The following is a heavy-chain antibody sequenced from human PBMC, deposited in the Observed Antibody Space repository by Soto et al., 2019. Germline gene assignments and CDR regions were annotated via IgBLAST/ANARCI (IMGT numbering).Heavy chain of an antibody. Sequence: QIHLVQSGAEVKKPGSSVKISCKASGGTFSNYAISWVRQAPGQGLEWMGGITPIFDTTNYAQKCQGKLTNTADRTTSTAYRELRVQGSDMQYSDFGAQYPRALNNSFAPWGQGTLVTVSS. CDR3: AQYPRALNNSFAP. V-gene: IGHV1-69*06. CDR2: ITPIFDTT. CDR1: GGTFSNYA. D-gene: IGHD3-3*01. J-gene: IGHJ5*02.